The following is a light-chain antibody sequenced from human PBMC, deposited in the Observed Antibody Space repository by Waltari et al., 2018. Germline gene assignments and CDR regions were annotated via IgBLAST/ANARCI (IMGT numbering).Light chain of an antibody. V-gene: IGKV1-39*01. Sequence: DIQMTQSPSSLSASVGDRVTITCRPSQGISTYLNWYQQKPGKAPTLLIHAASTLQSGAPSRFSGSGSWTEFTLTISSLQPEDFATYYCQQSYSIPWTFGQGTEVEI. CDR1: QGISTY. CDR2: AAS. CDR3: QQSYSIPWT. J-gene: IGKJ1*01.